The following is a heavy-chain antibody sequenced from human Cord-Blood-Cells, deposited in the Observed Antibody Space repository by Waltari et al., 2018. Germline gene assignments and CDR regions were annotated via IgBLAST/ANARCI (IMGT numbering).Heavy chain of an antibody. V-gene: IGHV4-34*01. J-gene: IGHJ3*02. D-gene: IGHD3-3*01. CDR2: INLSGST. CDR1: GGSFSGYY. CDR3: ARFSGVTIFGVVIMSDACDI. Sequence: QVQLQQWGAGLLKPSETLSLTCAVYGGSFSGYYWSWIRQPQGTGLVWIGEINLSGSTNCHPSLKRRCTISVDTSKNQFSLKLSSVTAADTAVYYCARFSGVTIFGVVIMSDACDIWGQGTMVTVSS.